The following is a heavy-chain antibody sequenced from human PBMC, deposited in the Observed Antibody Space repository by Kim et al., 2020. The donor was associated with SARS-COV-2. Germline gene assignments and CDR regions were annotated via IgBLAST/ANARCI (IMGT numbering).Heavy chain of an antibody. CDR2: IHYSGTT. D-gene: IGHD3-10*01. CDR3: ARLTYGSGTYWGSPLVFHCDY. CDR1: GGSISSTTYY. V-gene: IGHV4-39*01. Sequence: SETLSLTCTVSGGSISSTTYYWGWIRQPPGKGLEWIGSIHYSGTTYQKPSLQSRLTVSVDTSKNQFSLKLSSVTAADTAVYYCARLTYGSGTYWGSPLVFHCDYWGQGILVIVSS. J-gene: IGHJ4*02.